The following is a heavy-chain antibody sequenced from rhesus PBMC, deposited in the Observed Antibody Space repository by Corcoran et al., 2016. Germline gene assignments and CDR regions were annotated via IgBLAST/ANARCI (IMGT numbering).Heavy chain of an antibody. CDR3: ARMEYCSGSHCTHFFDY. D-gene: IGHD2-15*01. CDR1: GGSISSSNW. CDR2: IYGRRGST. J-gene: IGHJ4*01. V-gene: IGHV4-93*01. Sequence: QVQLQESGPAVVTPSETLSLTCAVSGGSISSSNWWSWIRQPPGKGLEWIGHIYGRRGSTDYNPALKSRVTISTDTSKNQFSLKLSSVTAADTAVYYCARMEYCSGSHCTHFFDYWGQGVLVTVSS.